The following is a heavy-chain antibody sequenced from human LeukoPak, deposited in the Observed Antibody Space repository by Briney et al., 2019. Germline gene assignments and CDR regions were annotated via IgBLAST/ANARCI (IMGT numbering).Heavy chain of an antibody. V-gene: IGHV3-7*01. D-gene: IGHD1/OR15-1a*01. CDR2: IKQDGSEK. J-gene: IGHJ6*04. CDR1: GFTFSSNW. Sequence: GGSLRLSCAASGFTFSSNWMSWVRQAPGKGLEWVANIKQDGSEKYYVDSVKGRFTISRDNAKNSLYLQMNSLRAEDTAVYYCARGTRMDVWGKGTTVTVSS. CDR3: ARGTRMDV.